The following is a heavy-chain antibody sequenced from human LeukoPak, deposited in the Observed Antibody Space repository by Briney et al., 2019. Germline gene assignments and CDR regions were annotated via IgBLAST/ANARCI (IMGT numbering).Heavy chain of an antibody. V-gene: IGHV4-34*01. J-gene: IGHJ6*03. Sequence: SETLSLTCAVYGGSFSGYYWSWIRQPPGKGLEWIGEINHSGSTYYNPSLKSRVTISVDTSKNQFSLKLSSVTAADTAVYYCARGQAYYMDVWGKGTTVTVSS. CDR1: GGSFSGYY. CDR3: ARGQAYYMDV. CDR2: INHSGST.